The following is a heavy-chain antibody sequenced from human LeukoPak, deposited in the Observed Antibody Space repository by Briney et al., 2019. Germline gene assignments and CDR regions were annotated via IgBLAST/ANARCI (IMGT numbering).Heavy chain of an antibody. Sequence: PSETLSLTCTVSGGSISSYYWSWIRQPPGKGLEWIGYIYYSGSTNYNPSLNSQVTISVDTSKNQFSLKLSSVTAADTAVYYCARVGSGSGYFDYWGQGTLVTVSS. CDR3: ARVGSGSGYFDY. D-gene: IGHD6-19*01. CDR2: IYYSGST. J-gene: IGHJ4*02. CDR1: GGSISSYY. V-gene: IGHV4-59*01.